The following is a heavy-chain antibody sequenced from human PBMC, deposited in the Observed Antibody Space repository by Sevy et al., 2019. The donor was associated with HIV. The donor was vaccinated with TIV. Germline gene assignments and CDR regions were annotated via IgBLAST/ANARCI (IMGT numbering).Heavy chain of an antibody. D-gene: IGHD1-26*01. Sequence: SETLSLTCTVSGGSISSLNYYWSWIRQHPGKGLEWIGYISYSGRTSYNPSLKSRLTISLDTSKNQFSLRLSSVTAADTALFYCARANAYLTSDAFDLWGQGTMVNVSS. CDR2: ISYSGRT. CDR3: ARANAYLTSDAFDL. V-gene: IGHV4-31*03. J-gene: IGHJ3*01. CDR1: GGSISSLNYY.